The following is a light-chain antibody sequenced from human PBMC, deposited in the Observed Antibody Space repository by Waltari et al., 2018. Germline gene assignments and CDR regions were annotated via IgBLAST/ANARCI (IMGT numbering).Light chain of an antibody. CDR3: NSRDSYGNYVV. V-gene: IGLV3-19*01. Sequence: SSELTQDPAVSVALGQTVRITCQGDSLRKYHANWYQQKPGQAPLLLVYRKNTRPSGISDGFSGFISGNTASLTISGAQAEDEADYYCNSRDSYGNYVVFGGGTKLTVL. CDR2: RKN. J-gene: IGLJ2*01. CDR1: SLRKYH.